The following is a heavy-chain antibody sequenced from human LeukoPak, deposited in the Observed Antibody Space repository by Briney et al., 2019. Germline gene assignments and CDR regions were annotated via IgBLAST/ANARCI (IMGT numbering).Heavy chain of an antibody. J-gene: IGHJ4*02. CDR2: IYYSGST. CDR3: ARQRIAVADGYYFDY. V-gene: IGHV4-39*01. CDR1: GGSISSSSYY. Sequence: SETLSLTCTVSGGSISSSSYYWGWIRQPPGKGLEWIGSIYYSGSTYYNPSLKSRVTISVDTSKNQFSLKLSSVTAADTAVYYCARQRIAVADGYYFDYWGQGTLVTVSS. D-gene: IGHD6-19*01.